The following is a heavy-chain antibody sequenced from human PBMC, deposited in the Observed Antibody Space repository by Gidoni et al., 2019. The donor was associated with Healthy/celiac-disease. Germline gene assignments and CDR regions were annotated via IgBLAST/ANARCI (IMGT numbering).Heavy chain of an antibody. CDR3: ARDAYYDFWSGYYPINYYYGMDV. V-gene: IGHV3-30*01. J-gene: IGHJ6*02. Sequence: QVQLVESGGGVVQPGRSLRLSGAAPGFTFSSYAMHWVRQAPGKALEWVAVISYDGSNKYYADSVKGRFTISRDNSKNTLYLQMNSLRAEDTAVYYCARDAYYDFWSGYYPINYYYGMDVWGQGTTVTVSS. D-gene: IGHD3-3*01. CDR1: GFTFSSYA. CDR2: ISYDGSNK.